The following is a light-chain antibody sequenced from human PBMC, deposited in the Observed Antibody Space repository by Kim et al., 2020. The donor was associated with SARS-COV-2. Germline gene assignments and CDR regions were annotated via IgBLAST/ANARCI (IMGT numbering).Light chain of an antibody. CDR2: DAS. Sequence: EIVLTQSPATLSLSPGERATLSCRASQSISIYLAWYQHKPGQAPRLLIYDASNRATGIPARFSGSGSGTDFTLTISSLEPEDFAVYYCQQRYNWPPWTFGQGTKVDIK. CDR1: QSISIY. J-gene: IGKJ1*01. CDR3: QQRYNWPPWT. V-gene: IGKV3-11*01.